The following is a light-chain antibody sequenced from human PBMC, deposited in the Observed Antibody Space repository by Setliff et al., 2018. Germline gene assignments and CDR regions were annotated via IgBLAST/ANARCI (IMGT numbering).Light chain of an antibody. J-gene: IGLJ1*01. Sequence: QSVLTQPPSASGSPGQSVTISCTGTSSDVGGYNYVSWYQQHPGKAPKLMIYEVSKRPSGVPDRFSGSKYGNTASLTVSGLQAEDEADYYCSSYAGSNNFPYVFGTGTKGTVL. CDR1: SSDVGGYNY. V-gene: IGLV2-8*01. CDR2: EVS. CDR3: SSYAGSNNFPYV.